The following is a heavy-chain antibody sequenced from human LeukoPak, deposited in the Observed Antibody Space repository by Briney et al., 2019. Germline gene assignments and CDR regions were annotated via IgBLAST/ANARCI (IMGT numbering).Heavy chain of an antibody. D-gene: IGHD5-18*01. CDR3: ARLKPDGDSDDY. V-gene: IGHV4-38-2*01. J-gene: IGHJ4*02. CDR2: IYHSGRT. Sequence: SETLSLTCAVSSYSISSGYYWGWIRQPPGKGLEWIGRIYHSGRTHYNPSLQRRDPISVDTSKNQSSLKLSSVTAADTSVYYCARLKPDGDSDDYWGEGTLVTVSS. CDR1: SYSISSGYY.